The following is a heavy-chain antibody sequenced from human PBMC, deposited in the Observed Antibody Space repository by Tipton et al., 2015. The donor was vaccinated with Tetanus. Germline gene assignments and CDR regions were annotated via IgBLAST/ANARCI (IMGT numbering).Heavy chain of an antibody. V-gene: IGHV4-59*01. CDR1: GFTFDAYA. J-gene: IGHJ6*02. D-gene: IGHD5-12*01. CDR3: ARDSMSSSGYDKEKTYYYYGMDV. CDR2: IYYSGST. Sequence: SGGGLVQPGRSLRLSCAASGFTFDAYAMHWVRQAPGKGLEWIGYIYYSGSTNYNPSLKSRVTISVDTSKNQFSLKLNSVTAADTAVYYCARDSMSSSGYDKEKTYYYYGMDVWGQGTTVTVSS.